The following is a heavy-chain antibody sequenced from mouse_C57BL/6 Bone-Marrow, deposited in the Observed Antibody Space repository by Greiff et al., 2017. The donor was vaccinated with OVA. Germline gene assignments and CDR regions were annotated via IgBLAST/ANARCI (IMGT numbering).Heavy chain of an antibody. CDR1: GYTFTSYW. CDR3: AKVVWFWYFDV. V-gene: IGHV1-59*01. Sequence: QVQLKQPGAELVRPGTSVKLSCKASGYTFTSYWMHWVKQRPGQGLEWIGVIDPSDSYTNYNQKFKGKATLTVDTSSSTAYMQLSSLTSEDSAVYYCAKVVWFWYFDVWGTGTTVTVSS. CDR2: IDPSDSYT. D-gene: IGHD2-10*02. J-gene: IGHJ1*03.